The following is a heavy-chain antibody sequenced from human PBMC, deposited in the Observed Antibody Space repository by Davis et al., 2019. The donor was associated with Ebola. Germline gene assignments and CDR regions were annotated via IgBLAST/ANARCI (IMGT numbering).Heavy chain of an antibody. D-gene: IGHD6-13*01. J-gene: IGHJ5*02. CDR2: INHSGST. CDR1: GFSFSRYW. Sequence: LRLSCAASGFSFSRYWMSWVRQSPGKGLEWIGEINHSGSTNYNPSLKSRVTISVDTSKNQFSLKLSSVTAADTAVYYCAREIAAKFDPWGQGTLVTVSS. CDR3: AREIAAKFDP. V-gene: IGHV4-34*09.